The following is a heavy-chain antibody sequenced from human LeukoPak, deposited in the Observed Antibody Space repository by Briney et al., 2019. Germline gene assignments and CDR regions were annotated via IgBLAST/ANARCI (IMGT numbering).Heavy chain of an antibody. D-gene: IGHD6-19*01. CDR3: AGDRENTSGWQGWFDP. J-gene: IGHJ5*02. V-gene: IGHV4-61*02. CDR2: IYISGST. CDR1: GGSISIGTYY. Sequence: SQTLSLTCTVSGGSISIGTYYWSWIRQPAGKGLEWIWRIYISGSTNYNPSLKGRVTISLDTSNNQFSLKLSSVTAADTAVYYCAGDRENTSGWQGWFDPWGQGTLVTVSS.